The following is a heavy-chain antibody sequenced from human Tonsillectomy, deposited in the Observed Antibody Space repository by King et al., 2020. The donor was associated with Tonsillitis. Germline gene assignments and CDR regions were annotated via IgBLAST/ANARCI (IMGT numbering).Heavy chain of an antibody. V-gene: IGHV3-9*01. J-gene: IGHJ6*02. CDR2: ISWNSGSI. CDR1: GFTFDDYA. CDR3: AKDGGVLDYYYYGMDV. Sequence: VQLVESGGGLVQPGRSLRLSCAASGFTFDDYAMHWVRQAPGKGLEWVSGISWNSGSIGYADSVKGRFTISRDNAKNSLYLQMNSLRAEDTALYYCAKDGGVLDYYYYGMDVWGQGTTVTVSS.